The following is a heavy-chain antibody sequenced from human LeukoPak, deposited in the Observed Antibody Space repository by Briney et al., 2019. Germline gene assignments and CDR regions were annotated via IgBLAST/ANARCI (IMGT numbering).Heavy chain of an antibody. V-gene: IGHV4-34*01. D-gene: IGHD3-3*01. Sequence: SETLSLTCAVYGGSFSGYYWSWIRQPPGKGLECIWEINHSGTTNYNPSLKSRVTISVDTSKNQFSLKLSSVTAADTAVYYCARDGDFWSGYRWFDPWGQGTLVTVSS. J-gene: IGHJ5*02. CDR3: ARDGDFWSGYRWFDP. CDR1: GGSFSGYY. CDR2: INHSGTT.